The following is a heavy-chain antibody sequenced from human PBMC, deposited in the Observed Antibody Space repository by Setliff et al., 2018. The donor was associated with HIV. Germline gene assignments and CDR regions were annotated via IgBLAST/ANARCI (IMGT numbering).Heavy chain of an antibody. CDR3: AREERKAPAGSGYYYYGVDV. CDR1: GGSVSSDNYY. V-gene: IGHV4-61*02. J-gene: IGHJ6*02. D-gene: IGHD6-13*01. CDR2: MYTSGST. Sequence: SETLSLTCTVSGGSVSSDNYYWSWIRQPAGKGLEWIGRMYTSGSTNYNPSLKSRVTISVDTSKRQFSLKLSSVTAADTAVYYSAREERKAPAGSGYYYYGVDVWGQGTMVTVSS.